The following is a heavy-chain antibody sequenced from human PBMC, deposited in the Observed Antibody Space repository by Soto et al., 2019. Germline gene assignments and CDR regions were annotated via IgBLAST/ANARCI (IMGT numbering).Heavy chain of an antibody. CDR1: GFTFRSYA. CDR3: ARDGRTGTTLPHGGLDQ. V-gene: IGHV3-30-3*01. J-gene: IGHJ4*02. Sequence: VQLMESGGGVVQPGGSLRLSCAASGFTFRSYAIHWVRQAPGKGLEWVAIISYDGSTKFYTDSVKGRFTISRDNSNNTLYLQMNRLRSEDTAIYYCARDGRTGTTLPHGGLDQCGQGTLVTVSS. D-gene: IGHD3-10*01. CDR2: ISYDGSTK.